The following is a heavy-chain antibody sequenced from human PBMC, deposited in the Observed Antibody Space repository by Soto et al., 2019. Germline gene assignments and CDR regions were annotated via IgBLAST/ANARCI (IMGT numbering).Heavy chain of an antibody. Sequence: QVHLVQSGAEVKKPGSSVKVSCTASGGTFGSYTVTWVRQAPGQGLEWMGEIIPMFGTASYAQKFQGRVTLTADISTTTAHMELSSLSSDDTAVYFCARQKAMPPHFYSGMDVWGQGTTVTVSS. D-gene: IGHD2-2*01. J-gene: IGHJ6*02. CDR1: GGTFGSYT. CDR2: IIPMFGTA. V-gene: IGHV1-69*06. CDR3: ARQKAMPPHFYSGMDV.